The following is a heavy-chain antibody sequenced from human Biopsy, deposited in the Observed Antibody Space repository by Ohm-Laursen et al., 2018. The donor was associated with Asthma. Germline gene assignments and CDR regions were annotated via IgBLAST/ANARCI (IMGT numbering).Heavy chain of an antibody. D-gene: IGHD3-22*01. Sequence: GSLRLSCAASGFAVSRDYMFWVRQAPGKGLEWVSVIYSGGTSHTADSVRGRFTISRDYSKNTLYLQMHSLRAEDTAVYYCARRDSSNRSHYYFDYWGQGTLVTVSS. CDR2: IYSGGTS. J-gene: IGHJ4*02. V-gene: IGHV3-53*01. CDR3: ARRDSSNRSHYYFDY. CDR1: GFAVSRDY.